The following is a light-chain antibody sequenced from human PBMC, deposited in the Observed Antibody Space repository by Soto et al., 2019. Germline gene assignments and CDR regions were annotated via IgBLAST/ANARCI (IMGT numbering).Light chain of an antibody. Sequence: DIQMTQSPSTLSASVGDRVTLTCRASQSISSWLAWYQEKPGKAPKLLMYDASSLESRVPSRFSGSGAGTEFTLTISSLQPDDFATYYCQQYNSYSGTFGQGTKVDI. CDR1: QSISSW. CDR2: DAS. CDR3: QQYNSYSGT. J-gene: IGKJ1*01. V-gene: IGKV1-5*01.